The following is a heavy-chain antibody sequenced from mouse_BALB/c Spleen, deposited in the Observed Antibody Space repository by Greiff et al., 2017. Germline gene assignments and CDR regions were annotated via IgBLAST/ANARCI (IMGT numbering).Heavy chain of an antibody. V-gene: IGHV14-3*02. J-gene: IGHJ1*01. CDR2: IDPANGNT. Sequence: EVQLQQSGAELVKPGASVKLSCTASGFNIKDTYMHWVKQRPEQGLEWIGRIDPANGNTKYDPKFQGKATITADTSSNTAYLQLSSLTSEDTAVYYCARDGYYVDWYFDVWGAGTTVTVSS. CDR1: GFNIKDTY. CDR3: ARDGYYVDWYFDV. D-gene: IGHD2-3*01.